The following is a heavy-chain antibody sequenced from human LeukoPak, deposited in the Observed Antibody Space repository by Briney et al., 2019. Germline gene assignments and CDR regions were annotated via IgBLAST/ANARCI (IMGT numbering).Heavy chain of an antibody. CDR2: IYYSGST. V-gene: IGHV4-59*08. J-gene: IGHJ4*02. D-gene: IGHD2-15*01. CDR3: ARYYCSGGSCYHLGFDY. CDR1: GGSIGSYY. Sequence: SETLSLTCTVSGGSIGSYYWSWIRQPPGKGLEWIGYIYYSGSTNYNPSLKSRVTISVDTSKNQFSLKLTSVTAADTAVYYCARYYCSGGSCYHLGFDYWGQGTLVTVSS.